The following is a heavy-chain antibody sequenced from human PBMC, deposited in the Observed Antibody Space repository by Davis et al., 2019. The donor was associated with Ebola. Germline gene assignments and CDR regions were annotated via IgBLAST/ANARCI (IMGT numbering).Heavy chain of an antibody. V-gene: IGHV1-2*04. CDR2: INPNSGGT. CDR1: GYTFTGYY. CDR3: ARDGDFGNHEGDY. D-gene: IGHD3-10*01. Sequence: ASVKVSRKASGYTFTGYYMHWVRQAPGQGLEWMGWINPNSGGTNYAQKFQGWVTMTRDTSISTAYMELTSLRSDDTAVYFCARDGDFGNHEGDYWGHGTLVTVSS. J-gene: IGHJ4*01.